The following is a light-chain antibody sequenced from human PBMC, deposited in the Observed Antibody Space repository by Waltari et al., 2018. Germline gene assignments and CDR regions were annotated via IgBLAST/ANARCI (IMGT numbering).Light chain of an antibody. V-gene: IGKV1-39*01. CDR3: QQTYRAPLI. J-gene: IGKJ4*01. Sequence: DIQLTQSPSSLSASVGDRVTITCRASQNIRNELNWYQPKPGKAPKLLIYTASTLQTGVPSRFSAIGSGSDFTLTINDLQPDDFATYYCQQTYRAPLIFGGGTKVEIE. CDR1: QNIRNE. CDR2: TAS.